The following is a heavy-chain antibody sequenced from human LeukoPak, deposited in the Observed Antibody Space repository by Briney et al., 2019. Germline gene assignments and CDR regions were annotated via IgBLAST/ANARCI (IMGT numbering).Heavy chain of an antibody. J-gene: IGHJ3*02. V-gene: IGHV3-30*02. CDR2: IRYDGSNK. CDR1: GFSVSSNY. CDR3: AKDYSGGWSDAFDI. D-gene: IGHD6-19*01. Sequence: PGGSLRLSCAASGFSVSSNYVSWVRQAPGKGLEWVAFIRYDGSNKYYAGSVKGRFTISRDNSKNTLYLQMNTLRAEDTAVYYCAKDYSGGWSDAFDIWGQGAMVTVSS.